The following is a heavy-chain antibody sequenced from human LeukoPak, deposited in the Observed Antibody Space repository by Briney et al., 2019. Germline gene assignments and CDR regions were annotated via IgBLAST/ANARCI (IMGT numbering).Heavy chain of an antibody. CDR1: GFTFSSYA. J-gene: IGHJ5*01. Sequence: GGSLRLSCAASGFTFSSYAMHWVRQAPGKGLEWVALISYDGSNKYYADSVKGRFTISRDNSKNTLYLQMNSLRTEDTAVYYCAKLGSSSAYTYGDSWGQGTLVTVSS. CDR2: ISYDGSNK. CDR3: AKLGSSSAYTYGDS. D-gene: IGHD5-18*01. V-gene: IGHV3-30*04.